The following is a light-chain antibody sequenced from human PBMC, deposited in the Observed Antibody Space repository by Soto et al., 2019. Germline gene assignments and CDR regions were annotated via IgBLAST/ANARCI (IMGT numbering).Light chain of an antibody. V-gene: IGLV1-44*01. CDR1: SSNIGSET. CDR3: ATWDDSLKRVV. J-gene: IGLJ2*01. Sequence: QSVLTQPPSASGTPGQRVTISCSGSSSNIGSETVNWYQHLPGTAPQLLIYLNNQRPSGVTDRFSGSKSETSASLAISGLQSEDEADYYCATWDDSLKRVVFGGGTKLTVL. CDR2: LNN.